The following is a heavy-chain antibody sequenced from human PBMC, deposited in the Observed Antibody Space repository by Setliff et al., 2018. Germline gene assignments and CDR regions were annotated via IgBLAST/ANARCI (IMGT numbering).Heavy chain of an antibody. J-gene: IGHJ6*04. CDR1: GFIFSNYW. V-gene: IGHV3-7*03. D-gene: IGHD2-2*01. CDR3: ARDGSIEVGPGTNQELDV. Sequence: ETLRLSCATSGFIFSNYWMAWVRQAPGKGLEWVATIKHDGTYTYYVDSVKGRFAVSRDNTNNSMYLQMNSLGTDDTAVYYCARDGSIEVGPGTNQELDVWGTGTTVTVSS. CDR2: IKHDGTYT.